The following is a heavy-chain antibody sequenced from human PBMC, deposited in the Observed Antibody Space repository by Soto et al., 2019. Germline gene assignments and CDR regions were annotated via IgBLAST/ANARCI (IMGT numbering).Heavy chain of an antibody. CDR3: ERGYCTGDRCPFDT. D-gene: IGHD2-8*02. J-gene: IGHJ5*02. CDR1: GFTFTSYW. V-gene: IGHV3-7*01. CDR2: IKQDGSET. Sequence: GGSLRLSCAASGFTFTSYWMNWVRQAPGKGLEWVANIKQDGSETNYVDSVKGRFAVSRDNAKKSLYLQMDSLRAEDTAVYYCERGYCTGDRCPFDTWGQGTLVTVSS.